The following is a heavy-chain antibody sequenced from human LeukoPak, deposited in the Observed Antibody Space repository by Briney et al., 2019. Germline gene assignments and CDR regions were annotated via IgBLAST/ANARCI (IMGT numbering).Heavy chain of an antibody. CDR2: INPNSGGT. V-gene: IGHV1-2*02. CDR1: GYTFTGYY. J-gene: IGHJ6*03. Sequence: GASVKVSCKASGYTFTGYYMHWVRQAPGQGLEWMGWINPNSGGTNYAQKFQGRVTMTRDTSISTAYMELSRLRSDDTAVYYCARSGYCSSTSCYGGASYYYYMDVWGKGTTVTISS. D-gene: IGHD2-2*01. CDR3: ARSGYCSSTSCYGGASYYYYMDV.